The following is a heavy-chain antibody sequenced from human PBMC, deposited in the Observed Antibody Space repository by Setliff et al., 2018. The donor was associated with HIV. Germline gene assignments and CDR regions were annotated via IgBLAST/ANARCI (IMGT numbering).Heavy chain of an antibody. J-gene: IGHJ4*02. Sequence: ASVKVSCKASGYTFISYGYSWVRQAPGQGLQWMGWISGYNGDTNYAQELQGRVTMTTDTSTSTAYMELRSRRSGDTAVYYCARALVGSTGRYYLDYWGQGTLVTVSS. CDR1: GYTFISYG. D-gene: IGHD1-26*01. CDR2: ISGYNGDT. CDR3: ARALVGSTGRYYLDY. V-gene: IGHV1-18*01.